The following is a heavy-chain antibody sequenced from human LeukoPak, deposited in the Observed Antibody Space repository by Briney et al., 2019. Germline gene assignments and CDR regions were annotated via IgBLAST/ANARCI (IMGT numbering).Heavy chain of an antibody. CDR3: ARAPSYYHYMDV. V-gene: IGHV4-61*02. CDR1: GGSISSGSYY. J-gene: IGHJ6*03. Sequence: KPSETLSLTCAVSGGSISSGSYYWSWIRQPAGKGLEWIGRIYTTGSTNYNPSLKSRVTISVDTSKNQFSLKLNSVTAADTAVYYCARAPSYYHYMDVRGYGTTVTISS. CDR2: IYTTGST.